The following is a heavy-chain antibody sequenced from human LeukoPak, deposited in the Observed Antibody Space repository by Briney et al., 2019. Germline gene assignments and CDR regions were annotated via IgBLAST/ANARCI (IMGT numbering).Heavy chain of an antibody. CDR3: ARDADIVATVFDY. V-gene: IGHV3-74*01. Sequence: PGGSLRLSCAASGFTFSGYWMHWVRQAPGKGLVWVSRINSDGSSTSYADSVKGRFTISRDNAKNTLYLQMNSLRAEDTAVYYCARDADIVATVFDYWGQGTLVTVSS. D-gene: IGHD5-12*01. CDR1: GFTFSGYW. J-gene: IGHJ4*02. CDR2: INSDGSST.